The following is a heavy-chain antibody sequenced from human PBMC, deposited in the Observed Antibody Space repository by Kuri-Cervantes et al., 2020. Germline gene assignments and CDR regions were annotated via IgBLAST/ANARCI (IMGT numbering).Heavy chain of an antibody. D-gene: IGHD2-15*01. CDR3: ARRGYCSGGSCYHNYWYFDL. CDR2: IYPGDSDT. Sequence: KVSCKGSGYSFTSYWIGWVRQMPGKGLVWRGIIYPGDSDTRYSPSFQGQVTISADKSISTAYLQWSSLKASDTAMYYCARRGYCSGGSCYHNYWYFDLWGRGTLVTVSS. J-gene: IGHJ2*01. V-gene: IGHV5-51*01. CDR1: GYSFTSYW.